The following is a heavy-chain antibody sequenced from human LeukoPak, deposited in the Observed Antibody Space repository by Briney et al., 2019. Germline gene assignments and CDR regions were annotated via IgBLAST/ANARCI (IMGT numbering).Heavy chain of an antibody. V-gene: IGHV4-39*01. CDR3: RVEYIGSSRDH. CDR1: GDSISNSIYY. J-gene: IGHJ4*02. D-gene: IGHD6-6*01. CDR2: IYYSGNT. Sequence: PSETLSPTCTVSGDSISNSIYYWAWIRQPPGEGLEWIGSIYYSGNTYYTPSLKSRVSMSVDTSKNQFSLRLTSVTAADTAVYYCRVEYIGSSRDHWGQGTLVTVSS.